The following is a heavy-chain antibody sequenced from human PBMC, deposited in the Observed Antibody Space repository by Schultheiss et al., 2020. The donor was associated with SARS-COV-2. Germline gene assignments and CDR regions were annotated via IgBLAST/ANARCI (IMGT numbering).Heavy chain of an antibody. V-gene: IGHV5-51*01. CDR2: IYPGDSDT. J-gene: IGHJ4*02. D-gene: IGHD3-22*01. CDR3: ARHSDSRGSDS. CDR1: GYTFTTYW. Sequence: GGSLRLSCEGSGYTFTTYWIGWVRQMPGKGLEWMGIIYPGDSDTRYSPSFQGQVTISADKSISTAYLQWSSLKASDTAMYYCARHSDSRGSDSWGQGTLVTVSS.